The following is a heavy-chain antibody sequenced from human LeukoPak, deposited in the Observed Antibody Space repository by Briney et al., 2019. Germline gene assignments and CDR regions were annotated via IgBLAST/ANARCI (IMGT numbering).Heavy chain of an antibody. CDR3: ASGGSYYALNY. V-gene: IGHV4-34*01. J-gene: IGHJ4*02. D-gene: IGHD1-26*01. CDR1: GGSFSGCY. Sequence: PSETLSLTCAVYGGSFSGCYWSWIRQPPGKGLEWIGEINHSGSTNYNPSLKSRVTISVDTSKNQFSLKLSSVTAADTAVYYCASGGSYYALNYWGQGTLVTVSS. CDR2: INHSGST.